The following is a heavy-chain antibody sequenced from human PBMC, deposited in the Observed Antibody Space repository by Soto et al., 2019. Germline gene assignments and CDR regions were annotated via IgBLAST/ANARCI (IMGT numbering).Heavy chain of an antibody. CDR2: ISYDGSNK. CDR1: GFTFSSYG. CDR3: AKVDDYDYIWGPFDY. V-gene: IGHV3-30*18. D-gene: IGHD3-16*01. Sequence: GGSLRLSCAASGFTFSSYGMHWVRQAPGKGLEWVAVISYDGSNKYYADSVKGRFTISRDNSKNTLYLQMNSLRAEDTAVYYCAKVDDYDYIWGPFDYWGQGTLVTVSS. J-gene: IGHJ4*02.